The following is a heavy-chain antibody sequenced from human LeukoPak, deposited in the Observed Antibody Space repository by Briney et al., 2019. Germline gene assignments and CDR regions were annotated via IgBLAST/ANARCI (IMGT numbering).Heavy chain of an antibody. CDR3: ARVPIVGATSPYGMDV. J-gene: IGHJ6*02. CDR2: INPNSGGT. D-gene: IGHD1-26*01. CDR1: GYTFTGYY. Sequence: ASVKVSCKASGYTFTGYYMHWVRQAPGQGLEWMGWINPNSGGTNYAQKFQGWVTMTRDTSISTAYMELSRLRSDDTAVYYCARVPIVGATSPYGMDVWGQGTTVTVSS. V-gene: IGHV1-2*04.